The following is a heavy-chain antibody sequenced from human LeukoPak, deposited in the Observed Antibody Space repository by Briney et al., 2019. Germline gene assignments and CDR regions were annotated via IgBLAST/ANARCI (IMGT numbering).Heavy chain of an antibody. CDR2: IYSGGST. Sequence: GGSLRLSCAASGFTVSSNYMSWVRQAPGKGLEWVSVIYSGGSTYYADYVKGRFTISRDNSKNTLYLQMNSLRAEDTAVDYCARGKGYGDYVGWVDYWGQGTLVTVSS. V-gene: IGHV3-66*01. CDR1: GFTVSSNY. CDR3: ARGKGYGDYVGWVDY. D-gene: IGHD4-17*01. J-gene: IGHJ4*02.